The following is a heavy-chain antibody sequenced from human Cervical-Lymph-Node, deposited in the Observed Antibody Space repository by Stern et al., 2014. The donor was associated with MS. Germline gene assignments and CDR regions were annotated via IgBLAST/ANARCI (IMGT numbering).Heavy chain of an antibody. CDR3: ARGSYGTGGSCYPNWLDP. J-gene: IGHJ5*02. CDR2: LIPIFGTA. CDR1: GGTFTNFV. D-gene: IGHD2-15*01. V-gene: IGHV1-69*18. Sequence: VQLVQSGAEVKKPGSSVRVSCKASGGTFTNFVINWVRQAPGQGLEWMGSLIPIFGTAHYAEEFQGRVTITADESTSTAYMELGSLRFEDTAVYYCARGSYGTGGSCYPNWLDPWGQGTLVTVSS.